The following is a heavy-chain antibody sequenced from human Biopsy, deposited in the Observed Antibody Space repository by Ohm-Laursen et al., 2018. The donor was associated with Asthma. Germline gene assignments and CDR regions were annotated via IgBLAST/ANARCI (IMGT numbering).Heavy chain of an antibody. J-gene: IGHJ3*02. D-gene: IGHD1-1*01. CDR1: GFSFSNFA. CDR2: ISKDASTQ. V-gene: IGHV3-30*01. Sequence: SLRLSCSASGFSFSNFAIHWVRQAPGKGLEWVEVISKDASTQDYADSVKGRFTMARDNSKNTLDLQMNSLREEDTAVYYCVRDGTDDAFDIWGQGTVVSVSS. CDR3: VRDGTDDAFDI.